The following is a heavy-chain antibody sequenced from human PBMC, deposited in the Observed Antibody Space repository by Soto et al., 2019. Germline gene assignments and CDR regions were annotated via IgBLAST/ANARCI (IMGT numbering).Heavy chain of an antibody. J-gene: IGHJ4*02. CDR1: GFTFSSYA. CDR2: VSIGGST. D-gene: IGHD2-15*01. V-gene: IGHV3-23*01. Sequence: GGSLRLSCAASGFTFSSYAMGWVRQGPGKGLEWVAVVSIGGSTHYADSVRGRFTISRDNSKNTLSLQMNSPTAEDTAVYFCAKRRGAGGHFDYWGQGALVTVSS. CDR3: AKRRGAGGHFDY.